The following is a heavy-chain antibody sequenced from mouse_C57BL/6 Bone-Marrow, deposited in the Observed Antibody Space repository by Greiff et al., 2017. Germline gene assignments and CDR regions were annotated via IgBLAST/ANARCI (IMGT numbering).Heavy chain of an antibody. D-gene: IGHD2-13*01. J-gene: IGHJ4*01. V-gene: IGHV1-50*01. CDR3: ARDYYYYAMDY. CDR1: GYTFTSYW. CDR2: IDPSDSYT. Sequence: QVQLKQSGAELVKPGASVKLSCKASGYTFTSYWMQWVKQRPGQGLEWIGEIDPSDSYTNYNQKFKGKATLTVDTSSSIAYMQLSSLTSEDSAVYYCARDYYYYAMDYWGQGTSVTVSS.